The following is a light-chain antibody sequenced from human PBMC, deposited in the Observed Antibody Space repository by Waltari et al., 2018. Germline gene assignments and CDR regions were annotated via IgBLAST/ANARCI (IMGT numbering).Light chain of an antibody. CDR2: DAS. Sequence: EIVLTQSPDTLSLSPGERATLSCRASQSVSTYLAWYQQKPGQAPRLLIYDASNRATGIPARFSGSGSGTDFTLTISSLGPEDFAVYYCQQRSSWPSFGGGTKVEIK. CDR3: QQRSSWPS. V-gene: IGKV3-11*01. CDR1: QSVSTY. J-gene: IGKJ4*01.